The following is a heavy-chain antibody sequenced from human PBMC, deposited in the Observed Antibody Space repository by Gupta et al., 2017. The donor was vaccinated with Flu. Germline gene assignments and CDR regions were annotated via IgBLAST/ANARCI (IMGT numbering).Heavy chain of an antibody. CDR1: GFTFDDYA. V-gene: IGHV3-9*01. Sequence: EVQLVESGGGLVQPGRSLRLSCAASGFTFDDYAMHWVRQAPGKGLEWVSGISWNSGSIGYADSVKGRFTISRDNAKNSLYLQMNSLRAEDTALYYCAKEGQLVGKGWYFDLWGRGTLVTVSS. CDR3: AKEGQLVGKGWYFDL. D-gene: IGHD6-6*01. J-gene: IGHJ2*01. CDR2: ISWNSGSI.